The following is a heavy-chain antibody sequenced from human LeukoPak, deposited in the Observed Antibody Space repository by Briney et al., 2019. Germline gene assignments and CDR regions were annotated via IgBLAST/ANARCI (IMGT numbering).Heavy chain of an antibody. V-gene: IGHV3-7*01. CDR3: ARLMDLIGVHFDF. Sequence: PGGSLRLSCVVSGFTFNNYWMSWVRQAPGKGLEWVATMKQEGGEVYYVDSVRGRFTISRDNAKNSLYLQMNSLRAEDTAMYYCARLMDLIGVHFDFWGQGTLVTVSS. D-gene: IGHD2-8*01. J-gene: IGHJ4*02. CDR1: GFTFNNYW. CDR2: MKQEGGEV.